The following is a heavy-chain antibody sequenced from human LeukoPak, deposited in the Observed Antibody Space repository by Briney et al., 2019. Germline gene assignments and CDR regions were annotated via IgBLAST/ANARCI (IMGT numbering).Heavy chain of an antibody. CDR2: ISSSSNYV. V-gene: IGHV3-21*01. CDR3: TRDRPRDWVVREVPHMDV. D-gene: IGHD3-10*01. Sequence: GGSLRLSCAASGFTFSTYSMNWVRQAPGKGLEWVSSISSSSNYVHYADSVKGRFTISRDNAKNSLFLQMNGLRAEDTAVYYCTRDRPRDWVVREVPHMDVWGQGTTVIVSS. CDR1: GFTFSTYS. J-gene: IGHJ6*02.